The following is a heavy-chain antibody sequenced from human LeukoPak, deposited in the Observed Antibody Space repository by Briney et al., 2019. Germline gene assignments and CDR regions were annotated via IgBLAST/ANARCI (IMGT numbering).Heavy chain of an antibody. CDR2: FDPENGET. CDR3: ATGGSRVQLWILAGWYYLDN. CDR1: GHTLTELS. D-gene: IGHD5-18*01. J-gene: IGHJ4*02. V-gene: IGHV1-24*01. Sequence: ASVKVSCKVSGHTLTELSMHWVRQAPGKGLEWMGGFDPENGETIYAQKFQGRVTMTEDTSTDTVYMELSSLRSEDTAVYYCATGGSRVQLWILAGWYYLDNWGQGTLVTVSS.